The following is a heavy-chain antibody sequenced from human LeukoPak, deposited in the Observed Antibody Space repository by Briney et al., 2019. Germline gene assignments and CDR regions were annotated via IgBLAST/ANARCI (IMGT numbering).Heavy chain of an antibody. V-gene: IGHV1-18*01. J-gene: IGHJ6*02. Sequence: ASVKVSCKASGYTFTSYGISWVRQAPGQGLEWMGWISAYNGNTNYAQKLQGRVTMTRDTSTSTAYMELRSLRSDDTAVYYCATAAAGYYYYGMDVWGQGTTVTVSS. CDR1: GYTFTSYG. CDR2: ISAYNGNT. CDR3: ATAAAGYYYYGMDV. D-gene: IGHD6-13*01.